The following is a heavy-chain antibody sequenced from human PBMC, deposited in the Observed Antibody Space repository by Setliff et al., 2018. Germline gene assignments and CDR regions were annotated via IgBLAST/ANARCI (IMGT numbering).Heavy chain of an antibody. CDR3: VRAVVIRGSKPLDS. CDR2: TKQDGSEK. J-gene: IGHJ4*02. Sequence: GGSLRLSCAASGFTFSNYWMSWGRQAPGKGLEWVANTKQDGSEKYYVDSVKGRFTISRDNAKNSLYLQMNSLRAEDTAVYYCVRAVVIRGSKPLDSWGQGTLVTVSS. V-gene: IGHV3-7*03. D-gene: IGHD3-10*01. CDR1: GFTFSNYW.